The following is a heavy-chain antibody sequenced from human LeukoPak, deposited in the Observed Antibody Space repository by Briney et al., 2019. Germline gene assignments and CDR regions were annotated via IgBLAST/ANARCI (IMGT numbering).Heavy chain of an antibody. V-gene: IGHV4-61*01. J-gene: IGHJ6*02. D-gene: IGHD3-16*01. Sequence: SETLSLTCTVSGGSVSSGSYYWSWIRQPPGKGLEWIGYIYYSGSTNYNPSLKSRVTISVDTSKNQFSLKLSSVTAADTAVYYCARDWATDETLGYYYYGMDVWGQGTTVTVSS. CDR2: IYYSGST. CDR3: ARDWATDETLGYYYYGMDV. CDR1: GGSVSSGSYY.